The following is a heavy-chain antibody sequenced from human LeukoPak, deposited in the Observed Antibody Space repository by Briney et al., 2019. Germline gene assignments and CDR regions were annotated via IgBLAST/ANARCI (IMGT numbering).Heavy chain of an antibody. J-gene: IGHJ4*02. CDR1: GFTFSSYA. V-gene: IGHV3-23*01. D-gene: IGHD3-16*02. CDR3: ASKLRLGELSLNSYVY. Sequence: PGGSLRLSCAASGFTFSSYAMSWVRQAPGKGLEWVSAISGSGGSTYYADSVKGRFTISRDNSKNTLYLQMNSLRAEDTAVYYCASKLRLGELSLNSYVYWGQGTLVTVSS. CDR2: ISGSGGST.